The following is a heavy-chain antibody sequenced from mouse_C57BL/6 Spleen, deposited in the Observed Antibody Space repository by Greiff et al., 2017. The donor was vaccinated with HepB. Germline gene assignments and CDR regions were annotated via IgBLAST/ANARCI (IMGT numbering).Heavy chain of an antibody. CDR1: GYTFTSYW. CDR3: AKSYSNYERFAY. D-gene: IGHD2-5*01. V-gene: IGHV1-50*01. J-gene: IGHJ3*01. CDR2: IDPSDSYT. Sequence: QVQLQQPGAELVKPGASVKLSCKASGYTFTSYWMQWVKQRPGQGLEWIGEIDPSDSYTNYNQKFKGKATLTVDTSSSTAYMQLSRLTSEDSAVYYWAKSYSNYERFAYWGQGTLVTVSA.